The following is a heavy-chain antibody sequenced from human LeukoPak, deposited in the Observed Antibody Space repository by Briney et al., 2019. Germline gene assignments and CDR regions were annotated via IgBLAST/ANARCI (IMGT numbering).Heavy chain of an antibody. D-gene: IGHD7-27*01. CDR1: GGAISRYY. CDR2: IYYSGST. J-gene: IGHJ3*02. CDR3: AREGRTGDLAFDI. V-gene: IGHV4-59*01. Sequence: SETLSLTCTVSGGAISRYYWSWIRQPPGKGLVWIGYIYYSGSTNYNPSLKSRVTISVDTSKNQFSLKLSSVTAADTAVYYCAREGRTGDLAFDIWGQGTMVTVSS.